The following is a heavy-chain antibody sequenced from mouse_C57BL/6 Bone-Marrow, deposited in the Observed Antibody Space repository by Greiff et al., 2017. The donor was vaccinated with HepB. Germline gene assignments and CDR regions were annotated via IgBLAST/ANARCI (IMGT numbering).Heavy chain of an antibody. J-gene: IGHJ3*01. V-gene: IGHV2-9-1*01. CDR2: IWTGGGT. Sequence: VKLVESGPGLVAPSQSLSITCTVSGFSLTSYAISWVRQPPGKGLEWLGVIWTGGGTNYNSALKSRLSISKDNSKSQVFLKMNSLQTDDTARYYCATVYYDYTWFAYWGQGTLVTVSA. CDR1: GFSLTSYA. CDR3: ATVYYDYTWFAY. D-gene: IGHD2-4*01.